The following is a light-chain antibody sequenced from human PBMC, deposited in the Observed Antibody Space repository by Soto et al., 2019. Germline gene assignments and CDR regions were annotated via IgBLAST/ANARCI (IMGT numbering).Light chain of an antibody. V-gene: IGLV1-47*02. Sequence: QAVLTQPPSASGTPGQRVTISCSGSSSNIGRNPVYWYQQVPGTAPKLLFYTNDQRTSGVPDRFSGSKSGTSASLAISGLRSEDEDDYYCAAWDDSLSGPVFGGGTKLTVL. J-gene: IGLJ3*02. CDR3: AAWDDSLSGPV. CDR2: TND. CDR1: SSNIGRNP.